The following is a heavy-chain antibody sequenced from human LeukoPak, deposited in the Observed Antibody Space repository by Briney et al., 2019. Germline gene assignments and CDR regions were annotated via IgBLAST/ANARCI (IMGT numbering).Heavy chain of an antibody. V-gene: IGHV1-2*02. CDR1: VYTFTCYY. CDR2: INPNSGGT. D-gene: IGHD6-6*01. J-gene: IGHJ6*03. Sequence: ASVKVSCKASVYTFTCYYMHWVRQAPGQGLEWMGWINPNSGGTNYAQKFQGRVTMTRETSISTAYMELSRLGSDDTAVYYCARGGSSSPPGYYYYMDVWGKGTTVTVSS. CDR3: ARGGSSSPPGYYYYMDV.